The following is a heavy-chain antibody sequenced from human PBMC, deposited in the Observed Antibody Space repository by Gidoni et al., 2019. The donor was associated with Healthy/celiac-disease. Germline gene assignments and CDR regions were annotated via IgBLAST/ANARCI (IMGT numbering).Heavy chain of an antibody. CDR1: GGTFSRYA. V-gene: IGHV1-69*01. J-gene: IGHJ6*02. Sequence: QVQLVQSGAEVKKPGSSVKVSCKASGGTFSRYATSRVRQAPGQGLEWMGGIITTFGTANYAQKFQGRVTITADESTSTAYMELSSLRSEDTAVYYCARDRFGVVVAATNYYYYGMDVWGQGTTVTVSS. D-gene: IGHD2-15*01. CDR2: IITTFGTA. CDR3: ARDRFGVVVAATNYYYYGMDV.